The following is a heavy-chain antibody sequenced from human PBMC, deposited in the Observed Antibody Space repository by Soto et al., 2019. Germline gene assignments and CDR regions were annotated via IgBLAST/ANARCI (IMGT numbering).Heavy chain of an antibody. V-gene: IGHV3-7*05. J-gene: IGHJ4*02. CDR2: IKQDGTEK. CDR3: ARVYERPTVPNRFDY. Sequence: EVQLVESGGGLVQPGGSLRLSCAASGFTLRGYWMSWVRQPPGKALEWVANIKQDGTEKDYVDSVKGRFTISRDDAKSSVYLQIDSLRVEDTAVYYCARVYERPTVPNRFDYGGQGTLVTVSS. CDR1: GFTLRGYW. D-gene: IGHD6-25*01.